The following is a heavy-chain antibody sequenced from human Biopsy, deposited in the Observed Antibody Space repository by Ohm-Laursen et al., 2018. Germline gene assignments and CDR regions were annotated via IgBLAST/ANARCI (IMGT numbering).Heavy chain of an antibody. CDR3: ARDTRWSPYSMDV. D-gene: IGHD4-23*01. Sequence: SLRLSCAASGFSFSDYHMRWIRQAPGRGLEWVSYISGGGTIYYGDFMKGRVTISRDNAKNSLYLQMHSLRAEDTAVYYCARDTRWSPYSMDVWGQGTTVTVSS. CDR1: GFSFSDYH. V-gene: IGHV3-11*01. CDR2: ISGGGTI. J-gene: IGHJ6*02.